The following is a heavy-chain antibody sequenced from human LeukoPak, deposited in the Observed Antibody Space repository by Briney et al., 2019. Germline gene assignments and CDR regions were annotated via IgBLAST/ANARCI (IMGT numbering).Heavy chain of an antibody. D-gene: IGHD3-10*01. CDR2: ISERGGST. Sequence: RSGGSLRLSCVVSGITLSNYGMSWVRQAPGKGLEWVSGISERGGSTNYADSVKGRFIISRDTSKNTVYLQMNSLRVEDTAVYFCAKRGILIRAVIIIGFHKEAYYFDYWGQGILVTVSS. J-gene: IGHJ4*02. CDR1: GITLSNYG. CDR3: AKRGILIRAVIIIGFHKEAYYFDY. V-gene: IGHV3-23*01.